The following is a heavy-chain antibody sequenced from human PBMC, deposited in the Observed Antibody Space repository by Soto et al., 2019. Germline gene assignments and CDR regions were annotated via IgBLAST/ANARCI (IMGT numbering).Heavy chain of an antibody. CDR3: ARLGFCSSTDCYVSAFDI. CDR2: IFYSGIST. V-gene: IGHV4-59*08. CDR1: GGYIRNSY. Sequence: SETVSLTCSVCGGYIRNSYWSWIRQPTGNVPEWFGYIFYSGISTNYNPSLKSRVTISVDTSKNQFSLKLSSVTAADTAVYYCARLGFCSSTDCYVSAFDIWGQGTMVT. D-gene: IGHD2-2*01. J-gene: IGHJ3*02.